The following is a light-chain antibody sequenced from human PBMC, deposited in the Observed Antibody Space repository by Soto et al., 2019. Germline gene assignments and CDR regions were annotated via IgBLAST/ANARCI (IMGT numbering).Light chain of an antibody. CDR3: QHLNNYPPFT. CDR1: QGIKTY. Sequence: IPLTQSPSSLSASVGDRVSITCRASQGIKTYLAWYQQKQGKAPKLLISGTFTLQSGVPSRFNGSGSGTDFTLTISRLQPEDFATYYCQHLNNYPPFTFGPGTKVELK. V-gene: IGKV1-9*01. J-gene: IGKJ3*01. CDR2: GTF.